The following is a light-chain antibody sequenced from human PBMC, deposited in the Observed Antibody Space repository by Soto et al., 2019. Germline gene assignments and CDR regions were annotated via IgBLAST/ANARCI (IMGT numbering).Light chain of an antibody. V-gene: IGKV1-8*01. Sequence: AIRMTQSPSSISAFTGDRVTITCRASQPISTYLAWYQQKPGTAPTLLFYAASTLQSGVPSRFSGSGSGTDFTLTISCLQSEDFATYFCQQYYTYPLAFGQGTKVEIK. CDR2: AAS. CDR3: QQYYTYPLA. J-gene: IGKJ1*01. CDR1: QPISTY.